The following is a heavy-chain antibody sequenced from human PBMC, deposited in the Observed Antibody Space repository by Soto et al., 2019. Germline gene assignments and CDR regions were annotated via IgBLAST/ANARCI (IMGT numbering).Heavy chain of an antibody. CDR3: AKGSASARPYYFDY. D-gene: IGHD6-6*01. J-gene: IGHJ4*02. CDR2: ISGSSDST. V-gene: IGHV3-23*01. CDR1: GFTFSNYV. Sequence: GGSLRLSCAASGFTFSNYVMIWVRQAPGKGLEWVSAISGSSDSTYYADSVKGRFTISRDNSKNTLYLQMDSLRAEDTAIFYCAKGSASARPYYFDYWGQGTLVTVSS.